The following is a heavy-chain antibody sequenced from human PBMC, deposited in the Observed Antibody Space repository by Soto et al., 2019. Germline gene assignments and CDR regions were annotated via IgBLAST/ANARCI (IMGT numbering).Heavy chain of an antibody. CDR2: IYYSGST. Sequence: QLQLQESGPGLVKPSETLSLTCTVSGGSISSSSYYWGWIRQPPGKGLEWIGSIYYSGSTYYNPSLKSRVTISVDTSKNQFSLKLSAVTAADTAVYCCSSPIYSGYDLSACNVWGQGTMVTVSS. CDR3: SSPIYSGYDLSACNV. V-gene: IGHV4-39*01. D-gene: IGHD5-12*01. CDR1: GGSISSSSYY. J-gene: IGHJ3*01.